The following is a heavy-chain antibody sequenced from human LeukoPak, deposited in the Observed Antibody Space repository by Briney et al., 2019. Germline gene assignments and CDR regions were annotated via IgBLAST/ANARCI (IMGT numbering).Heavy chain of an antibody. D-gene: IGHD6-13*01. Sequence: EGSLRLSCAASGFTFSSYSMNWVRQAPGKGLEWVSSISSSSSYIYYADPVKGRFTISRDNAKNSLYLQMNSLRAEDTAVYYCARRDSSSWDYWGQGTLVTVSS. CDR2: ISSSSSYI. CDR3: ARRDSSSWDY. CDR1: GFTFSSYS. J-gene: IGHJ4*02. V-gene: IGHV3-21*01.